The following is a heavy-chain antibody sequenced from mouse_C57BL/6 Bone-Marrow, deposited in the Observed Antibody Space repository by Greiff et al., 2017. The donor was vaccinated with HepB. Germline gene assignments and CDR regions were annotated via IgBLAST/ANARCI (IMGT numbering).Heavy chain of an antibody. J-gene: IGHJ3*01. D-gene: IGHD1-1*01. CDR3: ARDYYGSSPWFAY. Sequence: VQLQQSGAELVRPGTSVKVSCKASGYAFTNYLIEWVKQRPGQGLEWIGVINPGSGGTNYNEKFKSKATLTVDKPSSTAYMQLSSLTSEDSAVYYCARDYYGSSPWFAYWGQGTLVTVSA. CDR1: GYAFTNYL. CDR2: INPGSGGT. V-gene: IGHV1-54*01.